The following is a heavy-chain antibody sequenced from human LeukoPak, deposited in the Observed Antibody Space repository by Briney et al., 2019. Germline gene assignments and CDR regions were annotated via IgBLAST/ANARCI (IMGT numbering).Heavy chain of an antibody. J-gene: IGHJ3*02. D-gene: IGHD2-2*01. CDR3: ARDSVGAGYCSSTRCLDAFDI. CDR1: GGSISSGSYY. CDR2: IYTSGST. V-gene: IGHV4-61*02. Sequence: SETLSLTCTVSGGSISSGSYYWSWIRQPAGKGLEWIGRIYTSGSTNYNPSLKSRVTISVDTSKNQFSLKLSSVTAADTAVYYCARDSVGAGYCSSTRCLDAFDIWGQGTMVTVSS.